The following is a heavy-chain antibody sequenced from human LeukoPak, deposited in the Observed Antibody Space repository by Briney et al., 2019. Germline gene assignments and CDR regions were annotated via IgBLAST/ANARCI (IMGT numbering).Heavy chain of an antibody. D-gene: IGHD2-2*01. V-gene: IGHV3-74*01. Sequence: GGSPRLSCAASGFTFRSYWMHWVRQAPGKGLVWVSRINGDGSTTAYADSVKGRFTISRDNAKNTLYLQMNSLRAEDTAVYYCAREMPTDDWGQGTLVTVSS. CDR3: AREMPTDD. CDR2: INGDGSTT. CDR1: GFTFRSYW. J-gene: IGHJ4*02.